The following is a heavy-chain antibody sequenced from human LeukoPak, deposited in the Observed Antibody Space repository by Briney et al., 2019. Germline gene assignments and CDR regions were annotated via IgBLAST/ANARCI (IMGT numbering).Heavy chain of an antibody. D-gene: IGHD3-10*01. J-gene: IGHJ6*02. Sequence: ASVKVSCKASGYTFTSYGISWVRQAPGQGLEWMGWISAYNGNTNYAQKLQGRVTMTTDTSTSTAYMELRSLRSDDTAVYYCARDRRGGSGSYSEHYYYYGMDVWGQGTTVTVSS. CDR2: ISAYNGNT. CDR1: GYTFTSYG. V-gene: IGHV1-18*01. CDR3: ARDRRGGSGSYSEHYYYYGMDV.